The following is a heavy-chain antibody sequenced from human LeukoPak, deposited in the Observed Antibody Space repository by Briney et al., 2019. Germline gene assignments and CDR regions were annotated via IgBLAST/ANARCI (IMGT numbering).Heavy chain of an antibody. CDR2: IRYDGSNK. D-gene: IGHD1-1*01. V-gene: IGHV3-30*02. Sequence: PGGSLRLSCTTSGFNFRAYWMGWVRQAPGKGLEWVAFIRYDGSNKYYADSVKGRFTISRDNSKNTLYLQMDSLRAEDTAVYYCAKVAQRTDYWGQGTLVTVSS. J-gene: IGHJ4*02. CDR1: GFNFRAYW. CDR3: AKVAQRTDY.